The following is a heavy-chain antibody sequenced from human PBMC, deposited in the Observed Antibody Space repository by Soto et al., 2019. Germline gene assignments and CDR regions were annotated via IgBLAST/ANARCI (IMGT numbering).Heavy chain of an antibody. CDR1: GGTFSSYA. V-gene: IGHV1-69*13. CDR2: IIPIFGTA. D-gene: IGHD3-22*01. J-gene: IGHJ6*02. CDR3: MRGEILVDDSKPSFYGMDV. Sequence: SVHVSCTSSGGTFSSYAISWVRQAPGQGLEWMGGIIPIFGTANYAQKFQGRVTITADESTSTAYMELSSLRSEDTAVYYCMRGEILVDDSKPSFYGMDVWFQGPTVPV.